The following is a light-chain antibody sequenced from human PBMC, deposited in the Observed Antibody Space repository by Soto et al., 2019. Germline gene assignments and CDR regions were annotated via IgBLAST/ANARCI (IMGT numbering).Light chain of an antibody. CDR1: QSVNSN. CDR3: QQYNDWLPRT. CDR2: GAS. Sequence: EIVMTQSPATLSVSPGERATLSCRASQSVNSNLAWYQQKPGQAPRLLIYGASTRATAIPARFSGSGSGTEFTLTISSLQSEAFAVYYCQQYNDWLPRTFGQGTKVVIK. V-gene: IGKV3-15*01. J-gene: IGKJ1*01.